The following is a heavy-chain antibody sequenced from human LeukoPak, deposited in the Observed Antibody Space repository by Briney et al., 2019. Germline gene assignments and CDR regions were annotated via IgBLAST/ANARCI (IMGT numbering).Heavy chain of an antibody. CDR1: GFTFNSYS. CDR2: ISSSSSSI. Sequence: GGSLRLSCAASGFTFNSYSMNWVRQAPGKGLEWVSSISSSSSSIYYADSVKGRFTISRDNAKNSLYLQMNSLRAEDTAVYYCATDRGSGSYYDYFDYWGQGTLVTVSS. D-gene: IGHD1-26*01. CDR3: ATDRGSGSYYDYFDY. J-gene: IGHJ4*02. V-gene: IGHV3-21*04.